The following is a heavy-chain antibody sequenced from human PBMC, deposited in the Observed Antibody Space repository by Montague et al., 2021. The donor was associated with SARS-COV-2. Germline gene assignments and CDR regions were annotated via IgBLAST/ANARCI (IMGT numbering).Heavy chain of an antibody. CDR1: GISLSTSGVG. J-gene: IGHJ5*02. CDR2: IYWDDDE. Sequence: PVLVKPTQTLTLTCTFSGISLSTSGVGVAWIRQPPGKALEWLALIYWDDDERYSPSMRSRLTITKDTPENQVVLRMTNMDPMNTATYYCTPLGFDSRSYYAPRNWFDPWGQGILVTVSS. D-gene: IGHD3-10*01. CDR3: TPLGFDSRSYYAPRNWFDP. V-gene: IGHV2-5*02.